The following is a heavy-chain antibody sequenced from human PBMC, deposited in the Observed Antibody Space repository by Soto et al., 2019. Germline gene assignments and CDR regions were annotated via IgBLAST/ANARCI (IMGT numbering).Heavy chain of an antibody. CDR1: GFTFNNYA. J-gene: IGHJ4*02. Sequence: QVQLVESGGGVVQPGRSQRLSCAASGFTFNNYAMHWVRQAPGKGLEWVAVTSYDGNGNFYADSVTGRFTISRDNSKNTLYLQLNSLTIADTAVSYCAAHDFWLGLSGPFDYWGQGTLVIVSS. D-gene: IGHD3-3*01. CDR2: TSYDGNGN. CDR3: AAHDFWLGLSGPFDY. V-gene: IGHV3-30*03.